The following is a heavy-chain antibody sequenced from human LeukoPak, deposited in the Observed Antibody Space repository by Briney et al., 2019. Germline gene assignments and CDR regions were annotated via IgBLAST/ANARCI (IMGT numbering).Heavy chain of an antibody. D-gene: IGHD6-13*01. CDR3: AREGSLGIAAAIDY. CDR1: GYTFTGYY. CDR2: INPNSGCT. V-gene: IGHV1-2*02. Sequence: ASVKVSCKASGYTFTGYYMHWVRQAPGQGLEWMGWINPNSGCTNYAQKFQCRVTMTRDTYLSTAYMELSRLRSDDTAVYYCAREGSLGIAAAIDYWGQGTLVTVSS. J-gene: IGHJ4*02.